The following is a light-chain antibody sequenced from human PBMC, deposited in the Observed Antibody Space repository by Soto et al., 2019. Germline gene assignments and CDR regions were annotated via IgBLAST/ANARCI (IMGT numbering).Light chain of an antibody. CDR2: AAS. CDR3: QQTYITPFT. J-gene: IGKJ5*01. V-gene: IGKV1-39*01. Sequence: DIQLTQSPSFLSASVGDRVTITCRASQGLSSYLNWYQQEPGKAPKLLIYAASSLQSGVPSRFSASGSGTDFTLTISRLQPEDFATYFCQQTYITPFTFGQGTRLEIK. CDR1: QGLSSY.